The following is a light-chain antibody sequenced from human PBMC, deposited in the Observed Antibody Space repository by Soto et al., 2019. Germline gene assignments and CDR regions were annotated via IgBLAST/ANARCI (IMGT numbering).Light chain of an antibody. CDR2: GAS. CDR1: QTIDSN. V-gene: IGKV3-15*01. J-gene: IGKJ2*01. CDR3: QQYNNWPLYT. Sequence: IVMTQSPGTLSVFPGGSATLSCRASQTIDSNLAWYQQKPGQAPRLLVYGASTRATGIPVRFSGSGSGTEFTLTISSLQSEDFAVYYCQQYNNWPLYTFGQGTKLEIK.